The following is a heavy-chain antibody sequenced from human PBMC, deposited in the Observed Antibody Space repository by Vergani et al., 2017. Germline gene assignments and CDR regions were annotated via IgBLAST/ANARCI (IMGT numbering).Heavy chain of an antibody. D-gene: IGHD3-10*01. V-gene: IGHV1-69*04. Sequence: QVQLVQSGADVKKPGSSVKVSCKASGGTFSSYAISWVRQAPGQGLEWMGRIIPILGIANYAQKFQGRVTITADKSTSTAYMELSSLRSEDTAVYYCARSTLGGSGSSFDYWGQGTLVTVSS. CDR2: IIPILGIA. CDR1: GGTFSSYA. CDR3: ARSTLGGSGSSFDY. J-gene: IGHJ4*02.